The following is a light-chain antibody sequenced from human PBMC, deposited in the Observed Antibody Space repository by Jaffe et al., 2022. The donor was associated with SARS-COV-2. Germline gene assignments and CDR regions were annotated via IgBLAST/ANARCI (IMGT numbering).Light chain of an antibody. CDR2: STN. V-gene: IGLV8-61*01. CDR3: VLYMGGGIWV. CDR1: SGSVSSSYY. J-gene: IGLJ3*02. Sequence: QTVVTQEASFSVSPGGTVTITCGLSSGSVSSSYYPSWYQQAPGQAPRTLIYSTNTRSSGVSGRFSGSILGNKAALTITGAQADDESDYYCVLYMGGGIWVFGGGTKLTVL.